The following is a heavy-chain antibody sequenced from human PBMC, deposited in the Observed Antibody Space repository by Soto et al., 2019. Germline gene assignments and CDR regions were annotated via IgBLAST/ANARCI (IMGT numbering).Heavy chain of an antibody. CDR1: GFTFSSYA. CDR3: AHFDWFIDY. J-gene: IGHJ4*02. D-gene: IGHD3-9*01. CDR2: ISGSGAST. V-gene: IGHV3-23*01. Sequence: EVQLLESGGGLVQPGGSLRLSCEASGFTFSSYAMSWVRQAPGKGLEWVSAISGSGASTYFADSVKGRFTISRDNSKNTLYLQMNSLRAEDTAVYYCAHFDWFIDYWGQGTLVTVSS.